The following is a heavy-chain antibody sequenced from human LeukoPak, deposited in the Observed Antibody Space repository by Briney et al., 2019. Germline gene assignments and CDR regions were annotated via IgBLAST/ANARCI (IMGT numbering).Heavy chain of an antibody. D-gene: IGHD2-8*01. CDR3: ARATNDYRLVGNYYYYYYMDV. CDR1: GGTFSSYA. CDR2: IIPIFGTA. J-gene: IGHJ6*03. V-gene: IGHV1-69*05. Sequence: SVKVSCKASGGTFSSYAISWVRQAPGQGLEWMGGIIPIFGTADYAQKFQGRVTITTDESTSTAYMELSSLRSEDTAVYYCARATNDYRLVGNYYYYYYMDVWGKGTTVTVSS.